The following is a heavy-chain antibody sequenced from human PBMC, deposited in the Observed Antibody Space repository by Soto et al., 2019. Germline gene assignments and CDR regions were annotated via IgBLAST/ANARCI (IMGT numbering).Heavy chain of an antibody. CDR1: GFTFSTYA. CDR2: ISYDGNNK. V-gene: IGHV3-30-3*01. CDR3: ARAQTAGTLVYFDY. Sequence: PGGSLRLSCAASGFTFSTYAMHWVRQAPGKGLEWVAVISYDGNNKYYADSVKGRFTISRDNSKNTLYLQMNSLRAEDTAVYYRARAQTAGTLVYFDYWGQGTLVTVS. J-gene: IGHJ4*02. D-gene: IGHD6-13*01.